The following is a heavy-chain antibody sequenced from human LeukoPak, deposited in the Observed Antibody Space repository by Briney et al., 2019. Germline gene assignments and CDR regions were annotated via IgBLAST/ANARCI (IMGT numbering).Heavy chain of an antibody. V-gene: IGHV1-18*01. Sequence: ASVKVSCKTSGYTFSSHGSTWVRQAPGQGLEWMGWISTYNGNTDYPQNLQGRVTMTTDTSTSTAYMELRSLRSDDTAVYYCARGTRLVSDTDFDYWGQGTLVTVSS. D-gene: IGHD2-21*02. CDR1: GYTFSSHG. CDR2: ISTYNGNT. J-gene: IGHJ4*02. CDR3: ARGTRLVSDTDFDY.